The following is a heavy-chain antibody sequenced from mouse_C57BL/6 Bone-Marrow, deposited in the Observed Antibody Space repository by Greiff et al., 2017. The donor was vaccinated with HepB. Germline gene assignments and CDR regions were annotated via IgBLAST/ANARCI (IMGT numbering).Heavy chain of an antibody. Sequence: QVQLQQSGAELVKPGASVKMSCKASGYTFTTYPIEWVKQNHGKSLEWIGNFHPYNDDTKYNEKFKGKATLTVEKSSSTVYLELSRLTSDDSAVYYCARRDSSGYGWFAYWGQGTLVTVSA. D-gene: IGHD3-2*02. J-gene: IGHJ3*01. V-gene: IGHV1-47*01. CDR2: FHPYNDDT. CDR3: ARRDSSGYGWFAY. CDR1: GYTFTTYP.